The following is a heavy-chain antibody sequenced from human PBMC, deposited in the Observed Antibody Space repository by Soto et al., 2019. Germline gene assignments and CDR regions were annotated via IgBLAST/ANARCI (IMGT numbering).Heavy chain of an antibody. D-gene: IGHD3-22*01. J-gene: IGHJ3*02. V-gene: IGHV4-59*08. CDR3: TTEAYDNSGSLAFDI. CDR1: GCSITNYY. CDR2: IFHTGTT. Sequence: PSETLSLTCTFSGCSITNYYYSWIRQPPGKGLEWIGYIFHTGTTSYNPSLKSRVTLSVDTSQSQFSLKLNSVTAADTAVYYCTTEAYDNSGSLAFDIWGPGTLVTVSS.